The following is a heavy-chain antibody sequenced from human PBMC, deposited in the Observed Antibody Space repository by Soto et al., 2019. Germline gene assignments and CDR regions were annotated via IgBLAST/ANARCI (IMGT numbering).Heavy chain of an antibody. Sequence: GESLKISCAASGFTFSDYYMSWIRQAPGKGLEWVSYISSSGSTIYYADSVKGRFTISRDNAKNSLYLQMNSLRAEDTAVYYCARDFTWNYFNWFDPWGQGTLVTVSS. CDR2: ISSSGSTI. CDR1: GFTFSDYY. J-gene: IGHJ5*02. D-gene: IGHD1-7*01. CDR3: ARDFTWNYFNWFDP. V-gene: IGHV3-11*01.